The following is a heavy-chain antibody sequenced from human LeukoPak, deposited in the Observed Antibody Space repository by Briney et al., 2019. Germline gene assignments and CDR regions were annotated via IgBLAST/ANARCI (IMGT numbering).Heavy chain of an antibody. J-gene: IGHJ5*02. CDR3: ARVRTHYWGPGWFDP. CDR2: IWYDGSNK. D-gene: IGHD7-27*01. Sequence: GGSLRLSCAASGFTFSTYGMHWVRQAPGKGLEWVAVIWYDGSNKYYADSVKGRFTIPRDNSKNTLYLQMNSLRAEDTAVYYCARVRTHYWGPGWFDPWGQGTLVTVSS. CDR1: GFTFSTYG. V-gene: IGHV3-33*01.